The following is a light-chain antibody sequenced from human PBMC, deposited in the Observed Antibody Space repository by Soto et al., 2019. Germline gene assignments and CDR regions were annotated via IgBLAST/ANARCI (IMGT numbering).Light chain of an antibody. V-gene: IGKV1-33*01. CDR3: QQYDDLPIT. J-gene: IGKJ5*01. CDR1: QVIDNY. CDR2: DAS. Sequence: EIQMTQSPSSLSASVGDRVTITCQASQVIDNYLNWYQQKPGKASKLLIYDASNLESGVPSRFSGSGSGTDFTFTISSLQPEDIATYYCQQYDDLPITFGQGTRLEIK.